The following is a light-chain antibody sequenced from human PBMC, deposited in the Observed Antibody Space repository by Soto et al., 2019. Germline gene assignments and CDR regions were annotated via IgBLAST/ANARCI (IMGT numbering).Light chain of an antibody. CDR3: HQYKSAT. Sequence: DIQMTQSPSTLSAYVGDRVTITCRASQSIFNWLAWYQQKPGKAPNLLIYDASSLQSGVPARFSGSGSGTEFTLTISSLQPDDSPTYYCHQYKSATFGQGTKLEI. CDR1: QSIFNW. V-gene: IGKV1-5*01. CDR2: DAS. J-gene: IGKJ2*01.